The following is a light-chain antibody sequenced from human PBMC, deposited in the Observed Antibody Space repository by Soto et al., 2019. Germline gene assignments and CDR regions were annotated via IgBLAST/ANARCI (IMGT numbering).Light chain of an antibody. CDR1: QSVNNNY. V-gene: IGKV3-20*01. CDR2: GAS. CDR3: QQYGNSPQT. J-gene: IGKJ2*01. Sequence: EIVLTQSPGTLSLSPAERATLSCRASQSVNNNYLAWFQQKPGQAPRLLIYGASSRATGIPDRLSCSGSGTDFTLTISRLEHEDFAVYYCQQYGNSPQTFGQGTKVEIK.